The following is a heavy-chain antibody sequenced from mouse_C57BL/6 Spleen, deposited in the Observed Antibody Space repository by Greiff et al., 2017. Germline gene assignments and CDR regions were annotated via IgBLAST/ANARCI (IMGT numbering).Heavy chain of an antibody. Sequence: EVKLLESGGGLVKPGGSLKLSCAASGFTFSIYTMSWVRQTPEKRLEWVATISSGGGNTYYPDSVKGRFTISRDNAKNTLYLQMSSLRSEDTALYYCTRRTRYYLDYWGQGTTLTVSA. CDR3: TRRTRYYLDY. CDR1: GFTFSIYT. CDR2: ISSGGGNT. V-gene: IGHV5-9*01. J-gene: IGHJ2*01.